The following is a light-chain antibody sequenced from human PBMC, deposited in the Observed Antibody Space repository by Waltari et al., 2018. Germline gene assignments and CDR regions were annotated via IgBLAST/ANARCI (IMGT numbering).Light chain of an antibody. CDR3: QSYDTSLSVV. CDR2: CTS. V-gene: IGLV1-40*01. CDR1: GSNLGAGYD. J-gene: IGLJ2*01. Sequence: SVLTQPPSMSGDPGQRVSIPCTGSGSNLGAGYDGHGYQQHPGKAPKLLIYCTSTPPPGVPDRFFGSQSGTSASLAITALQAEDEAEYYCQSYDTSLSVVFGGGTKLTVL.